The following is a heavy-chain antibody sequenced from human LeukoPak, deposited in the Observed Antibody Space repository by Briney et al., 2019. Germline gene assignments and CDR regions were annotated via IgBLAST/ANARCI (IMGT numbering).Heavy chain of an antibody. V-gene: IGHV2-70*01. Sequence: SGSALVKPTQTLTLTCTFSGFSLSTSGMCVSSIRQPPGKALEWLAHIDWDDNKYYSTSLKTRLTISKDTSKNQVVLTMTNMDPVDTATYYCTRIRCSGWYFLDFWGQGTLVTVPS. CDR1: GFSLSTSGMC. CDR2: IDWDDNK. J-gene: IGHJ4*02. CDR3: TRIRCSGWYFLDF. D-gene: IGHD6-19*01.